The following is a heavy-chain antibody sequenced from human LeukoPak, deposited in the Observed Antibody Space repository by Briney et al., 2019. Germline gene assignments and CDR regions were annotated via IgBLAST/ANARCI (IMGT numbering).Heavy chain of an antibody. CDR2: IYNSGST. Sequence: AETLSLTCTVSGGSISNYYWNWIRQLPGKGLEWIGYIYNSGSTNYNPSPKSRVTMSVNTSKNQFSLNLSSVTAADTAVYYCARGNKRAIDYWGQGTLVTVSS. CDR3: ARGNKRAIDY. CDR1: GGSISNYY. D-gene: IGHD4-23*01. V-gene: IGHV4-59*01. J-gene: IGHJ4*02.